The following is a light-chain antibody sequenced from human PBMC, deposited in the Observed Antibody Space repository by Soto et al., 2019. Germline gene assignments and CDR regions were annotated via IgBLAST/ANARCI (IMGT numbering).Light chain of an antibody. J-gene: IGKJ2*01. V-gene: IGKV3-15*01. Sequence: EIVMTQSPATLSVSPGERATLSCRASESISSNLAWFQQKRGQAPRLLIYGASTRATGTPARFSGSGSGTEFTLTISSLQSEDFAVYYCQQYDNWPPYTFGQGTKLEIK. CDR1: ESISSN. CDR2: GAS. CDR3: QQYDNWPPYT.